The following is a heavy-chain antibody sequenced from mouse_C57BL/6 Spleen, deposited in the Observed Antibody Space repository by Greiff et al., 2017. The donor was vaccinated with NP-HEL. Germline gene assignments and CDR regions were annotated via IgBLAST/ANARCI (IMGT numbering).Heavy chain of an antibody. Sequence: DVKLVESGGGLVKPGGSLKLSCAASGFTFSSYAMSWVRQTPEKRLEWVATISDGGSYTYYPDNVKGRFTISRDNAKNNLYLQMSHLKSEDTAMYYCAREGVSYSNWFAYWGQGTLVTVSA. V-gene: IGHV5-4*01. CDR1: GFTFSSYA. CDR3: AREGVSYSNWFAY. CDR2: ISDGGSYT. J-gene: IGHJ3*01. D-gene: IGHD2-5*01.